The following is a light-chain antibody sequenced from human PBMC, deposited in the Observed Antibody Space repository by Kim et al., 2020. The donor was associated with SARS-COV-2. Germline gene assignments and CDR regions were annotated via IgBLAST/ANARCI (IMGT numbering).Light chain of an antibody. CDR1: SSSIGGGYD. CDR2: GHG. CDR3: QSYDSSLSGWV. V-gene: IGLV1-40*03. Sequence: QCITTSCGSSSSIGGGYDVVWYQQHPGTAPNLLIYGHGNRPSGVPDRFSGSKSGGSASLAITGLQAEDEADYYCQSYDSSLSGWVFGGGTQLTVL. J-gene: IGLJ3*02.